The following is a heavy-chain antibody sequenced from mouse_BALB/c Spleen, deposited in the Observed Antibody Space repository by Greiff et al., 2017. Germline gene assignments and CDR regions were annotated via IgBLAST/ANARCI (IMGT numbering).Heavy chain of an antibody. V-gene: IGHV5-6*01. CDR1: GFTFSSYG. J-gene: IGHJ3*01. Sequence: EVQGVESGGDLVKPGGSLKLSCAASGFTFSSYGMSWVRQTPDKRLEWVATISSGGSYTYYPDSVKGRFTISRDNAKNTLYLQMSSLKSEDTAMYYCERVYYGNYGFAYWGQGTLVTVSA. D-gene: IGHD2-1*01. CDR3: ERVYYGNYGFAY. CDR2: ISSGGSYT.